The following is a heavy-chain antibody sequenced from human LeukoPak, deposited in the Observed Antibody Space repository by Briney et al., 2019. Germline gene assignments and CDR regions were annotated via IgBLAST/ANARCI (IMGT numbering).Heavy chain of an antibody. CDR1: GASISSSSYY. J-gene: IGHJ2*01. V-gene: IGHV4-39*01. CDR3: ARVWYGDYVSNRYFDL. D-gene: IGHD4-17*01. CDR2: IYYSGST. Sequence: PSETLSLTCTVSGASISSSSYYWGWIRQPPGKGLEWIGNIYYSGSTYCNPSLKSRVTISVDTSKNQFSLKLSSVTAEDTAVYYCARVWYGDYVSNRYFDLWGRGTLVTVSS.